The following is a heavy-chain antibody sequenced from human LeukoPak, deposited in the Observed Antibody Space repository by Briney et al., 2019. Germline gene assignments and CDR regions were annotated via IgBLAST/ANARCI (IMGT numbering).Heavy chain of an antibody. J-gene: IGHJ3*02. V-gene: IGHV3-21*01. D-gene: IGHD4-11*01. CDR1: GFTLSSFS. CDR2: ISSSSSYI. CDR3: ARETTAFDI. Sequence: PGGFLRLSCAAPGFTLSSFSMKWVRQGPGEGMEWVSSISSSSSYIYYADSVKGRFTISRDNAKNSLYLQMNSLRAEDTAVYYCARETTAFDIWGQGTMVTVSS.